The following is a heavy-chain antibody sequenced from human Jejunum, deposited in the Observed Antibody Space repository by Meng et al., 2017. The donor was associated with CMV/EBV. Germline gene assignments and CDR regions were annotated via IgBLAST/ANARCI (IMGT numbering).Heavy chain of an antibody. D-gene: IGHD2-15*01. V-gene: IGHV2-5*01. CDR1: GFSSGVG. J-gene: IGHJ4*02. CDR3: AHKCSAASCLDY. CDR2: IYWNDDK. Sequence: CTFSGFSSGVGVGWIRQPPGKALEWLALIYWNDDKRYSPSLKTRLTITKDTSKNQVVLTMTNMDPVDTATYYCAHKCSAASCLDYWGQGTLVTVSS.